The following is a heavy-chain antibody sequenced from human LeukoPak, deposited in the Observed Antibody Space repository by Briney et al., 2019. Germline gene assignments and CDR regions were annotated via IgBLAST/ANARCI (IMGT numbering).Heavy chain of an antibody. Sequence: SETLSLTCAVYGGSFSGYYWSWIRQPPGKGLEWIGEINHCGSTNYNPSLKSRVTISVDTSKNQFSLKLSSVTAADTAVYYCARCSGSSWAFFDYWGQGTLVTVSS. CDR1: GGSFSGYY. CDR2: INHCGST. CDR3: ARCSGSSWAFFDY. J-gene: IGHJ4*02. D-gene: IGHD6-13*01. V-gene: IGHV4-34*01.